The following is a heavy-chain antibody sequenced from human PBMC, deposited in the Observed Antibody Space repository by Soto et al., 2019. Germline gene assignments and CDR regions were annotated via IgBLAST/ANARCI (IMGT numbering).Heavy chain of an antibody. J-gene: IGHJ4*02. Sequence: VESGGGLVKPGGSLRLSCAASGFSFSDYFMSWIRQAPGKGLEWVSYVSGSGAAIYYADSVKGRFTMSRDNTRNSLFLQMGSLRADDTAVYYCARVGRGGHDPYYFDYWGRGTLVTVSS. CDR1: GFSFSDYF. CDR2: VSGSGAAI. CDR3: ARVGRGGHDPYYFDY. V-gene: IGHV3-11*01. D-gene: IGHD5-12*01.